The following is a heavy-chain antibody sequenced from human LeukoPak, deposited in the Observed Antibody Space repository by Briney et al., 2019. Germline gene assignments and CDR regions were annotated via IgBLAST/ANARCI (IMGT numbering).Heavy chain of an antibody. CDR3: ARAPGIGSGWGHY. J-gene: IGHJ4*02. V-gene: IGHV1-18*01. D-gene: IGHD6-19*01. CDR2: ISAYNGNT. Sequence: GWISAYNGNTNYAQKLQGRVTMTTDTSTSTAYMELRSLRSDDTAVYYCARAPGIGSGWGHYWGQGTLVTVSS.